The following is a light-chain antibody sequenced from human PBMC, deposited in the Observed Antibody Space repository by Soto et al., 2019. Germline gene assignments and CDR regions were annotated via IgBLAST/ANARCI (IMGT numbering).Light chain of an antibody. J-gene: IGLJ1*01. CDR1: SSDVGGYNY. CDR2: DVS. V-gene: IGLV2-11*01. CDR3: CSYAGSPRYV. Sequence: QSVLTQPRSVSGSPGQSVTISCTGTSSDVGGYNYVSWYQQHPGKAPKVMIYDVSERPSGVPDRFSGSKSGKTASLTISGLQAEDEADYYCCSYAGSPRYVLGTGTKLTVL.